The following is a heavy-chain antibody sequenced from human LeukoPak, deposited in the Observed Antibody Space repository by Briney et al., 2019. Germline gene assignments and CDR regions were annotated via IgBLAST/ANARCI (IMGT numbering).Heavy chain of an antibody. J-gene: IGHJ4*02. CDR3: AKGLERESRLDS. CDR2: IRHSDGNT. CDR1: GFTFGDYA. Sequence: GGSLRLSCTASGFTFGDYAMSWVRQAPGKGLEWVSGIRHSDGNTYYADSVRGRFTISSDRSKNTLFLQMNSLRAEDTALYYCAKGLERESRLDSWGQGTLVTVSS. D-gene: IGHD1-1*01. V-gene: IGHV3-23*01.